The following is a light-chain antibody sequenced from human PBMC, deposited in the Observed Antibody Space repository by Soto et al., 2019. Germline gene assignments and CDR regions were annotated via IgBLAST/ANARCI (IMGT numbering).Light chain of an antibody. CDR3: QQYDNWVT. J-gene: IGKJ3*01. CDR1: QSVKTN. Sequence: VVMTQSPGTLSVSPGESATLSCRASQSVKTNLAWYQQKVGQAPRLLIYGASTRAAGIPARFSASWSGTYFTLTISSLQSEDFAVYYCQQYDNWVTFGPGTKVDFK. V-gene: IGKV3-15*01. CDR2: GAS.